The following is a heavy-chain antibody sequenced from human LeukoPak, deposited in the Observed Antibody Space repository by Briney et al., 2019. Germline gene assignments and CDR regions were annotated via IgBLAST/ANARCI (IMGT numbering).Heavy chain of an antibody. V-gene: IGHV3-21*01. D-gene: IGHD6-13*01. J-gene: IGHJ4*02. CDR1: GFTFSSYS. CDR3: ARVKGGIAAAGNYFDY. CDR2: ISSSSSYI. Sequence: KPGGSLRLSCAASGFTFSSYSMNWVRQAPGKGLEWVSSISSSSSYIYYADSVKGRFTTSRDNAKNSLYLQMNSLSTEDTAVYYCARVKGGIAAAGNYFDYWGQGTLVTVSS.